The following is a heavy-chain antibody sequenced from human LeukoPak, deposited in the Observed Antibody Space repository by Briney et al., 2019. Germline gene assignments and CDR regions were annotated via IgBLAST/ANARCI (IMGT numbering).Heavy chain of an antibody. CDR3: VRLGRLGWNFDL. V-gene: IGHV4-34*01. J-gene: IGHJ2*01. CDR2: NNHSGST. D-gene: IGHD4-11*01. CDR1: DGSFRDFY. Sequence: PSETLSLTCAVYDGSFRDFYWCGVRERPGRGLEWISENNHSGSTNYTPSLKSRVTISIETSKNQASLKLRSVTAADTAVYYCVRLGRLGWNFDLWGRGTLVAVSS.